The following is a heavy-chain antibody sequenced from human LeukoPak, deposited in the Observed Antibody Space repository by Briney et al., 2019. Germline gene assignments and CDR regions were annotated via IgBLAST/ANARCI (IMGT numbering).Heavy chain of an antibody. CDR3: ASVKVTDNWFDP. Sequence: SETLSLTCTVSGGSFSNYYWSWIRQPPGKGLEWIGYIYYSGSTNYNPSLKSRVTISVDTSKNQFSLKLSSVTAADTAVYYCASVKVTDNWFDPWGQGTLVTVSS. CDR2: IYYSGST. CDR1: GGSFSNYY. J-gene: IGHJ5*02. V-gene: IGHV4-59*01. D-gene: IGHD2-21*02.